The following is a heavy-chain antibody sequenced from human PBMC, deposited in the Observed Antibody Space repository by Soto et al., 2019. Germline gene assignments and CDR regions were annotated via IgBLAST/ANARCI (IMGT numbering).Heavy chain of an antibody. CDR3: ARHQYSGSFYPFDY. J-gene: IGHJ4*02. CDR1: GGSISDSSFF. V-gene: IGHV4-39*01. Sequence: SETLSLTCTVSGGSISDSSFFWGWIRQPPGKGLEWIGTIYFSGTTYYNPSLKSRLTISVDTSKNQFSLKLRSVTAAETAVYYCARHQYSGSFYPFDYWGQGTLVTVSS. CDR2: IYFSGTT. D-gene: IGHD6-13*01.